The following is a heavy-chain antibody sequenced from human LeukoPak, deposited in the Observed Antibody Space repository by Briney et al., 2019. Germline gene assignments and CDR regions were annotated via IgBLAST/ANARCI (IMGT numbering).Heavy chain of an antibody. CDR2: IYAGGST. CDR3: AKDETSIAVAGPFHY. V-gene: IGHV4-4*07. CDR1: GGSISSYY. J-gene: IGHJ4*02. Sequence: SSETLSLTCTVSGGSISSYYWSWIRQPAGKGLEWIGRIYAGGSTNFNPSLKSRVTMSADTSKNQFSLKLSSVTAADTAVYYCAKDETSIAVAGPFHYWGQGTLVTVSS. D-gene: IGHD6-13*01.